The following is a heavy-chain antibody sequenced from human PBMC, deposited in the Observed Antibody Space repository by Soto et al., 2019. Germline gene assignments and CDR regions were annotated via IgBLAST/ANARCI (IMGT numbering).Heavy chain of an antibody. J-gene: IGHJ4*02. CDR2: IKQDGSEK. V-gene: IGHV3-7*01. Sequence: PGGSLRLSCAASGFTFSSYRMSWVRQAPGKGLEWVANIKQDGSEKYYVDSVKGRFTISRDNAKNSLYLLMNSLRAEDTAVYYCARRREYYYDSSGLYYFDYWGQGTLVTDSS. D-gene: IGHD3-22*01. CDR3: ARRREYYYDSSGLYYFDY. CDR1: GFTFSSYR.